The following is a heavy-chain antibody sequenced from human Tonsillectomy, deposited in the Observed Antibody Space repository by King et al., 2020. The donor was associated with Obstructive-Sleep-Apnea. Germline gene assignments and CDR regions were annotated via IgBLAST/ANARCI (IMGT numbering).Heavy chain of an antibody. CDR3: TTLFAGDYFDNVAFYWYFDH. CDR1: GVTFNNAW. V-gene: IGHV3-15*01. D-gene: IGHD3-22*01. Sequence: VQLVESGGGLVKPGGSLRLSCAASGVTFNNAWMSWVRQAPGKGLEWVVRIKSETDGATTDYAAPVKGRFTISRDDSKNTLYLQMNGLKAEDTAVYYCTTLFAGDYFDNVAFYWYFDHWGQGSLVTVSS. CDR2: IKSETDGATT. J-gene: IGHJ4*02.